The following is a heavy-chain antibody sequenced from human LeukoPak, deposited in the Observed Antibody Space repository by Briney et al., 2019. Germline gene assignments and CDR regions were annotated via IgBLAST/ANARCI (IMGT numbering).Heavy chain of an antibody. CDR3: AKDLENYYDSSDVDY. V-gene: IGHV3-23*01. J-gene: IGHJ4*02. Sequence: GGSLRLSCAASGFTFSSYAVSWVRQAPGKGLEWVSTISGSGAGTYYADSVKGRFTISRDNSKNTMYLQMKSLSAEDTAVYYCAKDLENYYDSSDVDYWGQGTLVTVSS. D-gene: IGHD3-22*01. CDR2: ISGSGAGT. CDR1: GFTFSSYA.